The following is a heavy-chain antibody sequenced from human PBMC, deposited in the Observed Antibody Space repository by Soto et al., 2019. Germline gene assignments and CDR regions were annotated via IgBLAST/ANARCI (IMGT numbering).Heavy chain of an antibody. Sequence: PGGSLRLSCAASGFTFSSYSMNWVRQAPGKGLEWVSSISSSSSYIYYADSVKGRFTISRDNAKNSLYLQMNSLRAEDTAVYYCARELYYDILTGYYPYGVDFDYWGQGTLVTVSS. CDR2: ISSSSSYI. J-gene: IGHJ4*02. D-gene: IGHD3-9*01. V-gene: IGHV3-21*01. CDR1: GFTFSSYS. CDR3: ARELYYDILTGYYPYGVDFDY.